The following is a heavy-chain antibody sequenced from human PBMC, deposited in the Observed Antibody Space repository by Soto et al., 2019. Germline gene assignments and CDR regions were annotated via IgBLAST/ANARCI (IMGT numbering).Heavy chain of an antibody. CDR1: GGSISSGGYS. CDR3: ARGQVVAAQH. J-gene: IGHJ4*02. D-gene: IGHD2-15*01. Sequence: QLQLQESGSGLVKPSQTLSLTCAVSGGSISSGGYSWSWIRQPPGKGLEWIGYIYHSGSTYYNPSLKSRVTRSVDRSKNHLALKLRSVTAADTAVYYCARGQVVAAQHWGQGTLVTVSS. V-gene: IGHV4-30-2*01. CDR2: IYHSGST.